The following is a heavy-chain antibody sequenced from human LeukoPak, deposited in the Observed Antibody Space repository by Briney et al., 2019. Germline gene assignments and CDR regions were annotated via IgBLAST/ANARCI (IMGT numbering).Heavy chain of an antibody. J-gene: IGHJ4*02. CDR1: GFTFSSYW. Sequence: GGSLRLSCAASGFTFSSYWMHWVRQAPGKGLVWVSRINSDGSRISYADSVKGRFTISRDNAKNTLYLQMDSLRVEDTAVYYCAREGRVTGYDFDCWGQGTLVTVSS. D-gene: IGHD5-12*01. V-gene: IGHV3-74*01. CDR3: AREGRVTGYDFDC. CDR2: INSDGSRI.